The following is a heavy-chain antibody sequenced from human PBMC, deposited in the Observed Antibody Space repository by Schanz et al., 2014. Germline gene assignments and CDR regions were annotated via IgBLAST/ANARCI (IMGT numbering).Heavy chain of an antibody. CDR3: ARGRTVDY. J-gene: IGHJ4*02. CDR1: GGTFSSYT. Sequence: QVQLVQSEAEAKKPGSSVKVSCKASGGTFSSYTISWVRQAPGQGLEWMGWISAYTNNTNYAQKIQGRVTITADRSTSTAYMDLNSLKSEGAAVYYCARGRTVDYWGQGTLVIVSS. CDR2: ISAYTNNT. V-gene: IGHV1-69*08.